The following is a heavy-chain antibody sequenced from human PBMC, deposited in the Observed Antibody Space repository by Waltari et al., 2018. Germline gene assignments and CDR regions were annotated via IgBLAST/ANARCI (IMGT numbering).Heavy chain of an antibody. CDR1: GYTFTSYD. D-gene: IGHD3-3*01. Sequence: QVQLVQSGAEVKKPGASVNVSCKASGYTFTSYDINWVRQATGQGPEWMGWMNPNSGNTGYAQKFQGRVTMTRNTSISTAYMELSSLRSEDTAVYYCARVYDFWSGYYSDYYYGMDVWGQGTTVTVSS. J-gene: IGHJ6*02. CDR3: ARVYDFWSGYYSDYYYGMDV. V-gene: IGHV1-8*02. CDR2: MNPNSGNT.